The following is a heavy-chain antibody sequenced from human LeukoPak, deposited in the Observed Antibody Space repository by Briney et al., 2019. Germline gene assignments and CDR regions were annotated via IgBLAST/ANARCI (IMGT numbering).Heavy chain of an antibody. V-gene: IGHV1-18*01. CDR3: ARDPGTTVTPWGWFDP. CDR2: ISAYNGNT. J-gene: IGHJ5*02. D-gene: IGHD4-17*01. CDR1: GYTFTSYG. Sequence: GASVKVSCKASGYTFTSYGISWVRQAPGQGLEWMGWISAYNGNTNYAQKLQGRVTMTTDTSASTAYMELRSLRSDDTAVYYCARDPGTTVTPWGWFDPWGQGTLVTVSS.